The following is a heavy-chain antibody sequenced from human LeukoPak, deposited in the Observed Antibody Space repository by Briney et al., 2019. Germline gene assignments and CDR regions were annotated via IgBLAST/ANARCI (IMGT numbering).Heavy chain of an antibody. Sequence: GGSLRLSCAASGFTFSSCAMTWVRQAPGKGLEWVSDITDSGSGGRTFYADSVEGRFTISRDNSKNTLYLQMNSLSAEDTAVYYCAKRAGSGYYRWTFDYWGQGTLVTVSS. CDR3: AKRAGSGYYRWTFDY. J-gene: IGHJ4*02. V-gene: IGHV3-23*01. CDR2: ITDSGSGGRT. D-gene: IGHD3-22*01. CDR1: GFTFSSCA.